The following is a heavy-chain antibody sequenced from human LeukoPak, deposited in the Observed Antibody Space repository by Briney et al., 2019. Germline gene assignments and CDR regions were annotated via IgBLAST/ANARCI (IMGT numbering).Heavy chain of an antibody. Sequence: ASVKVSCKASGGTFSSYAISWVRQAPGQGLEWMGGIIPIFGTANYAQKFQGRVTITADESTSTAYMELSSLRSEDTAVYYCAREVAYCGGDCSVGPSYWYFDPWGRGTLVTVSS. CDR1: GGTFSSYA. CDR3: AREVAYCGGDCSVGPSYWYFDP. CDR2: IIPIFGTA. J-gene: IGHJ2*01. V-gene: IGHV1-69*13. D-gene: IGHD2-21*02.